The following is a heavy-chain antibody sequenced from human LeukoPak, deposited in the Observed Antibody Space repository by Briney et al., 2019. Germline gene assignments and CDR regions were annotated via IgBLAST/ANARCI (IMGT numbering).Heavy chain of an antibody. CDR3: ARADRGEADYYFDY. CDR1: GYTFTSYD. D-gene: IGHD2-21*01. V-gene: IGHV1-8*01. J-gene: IGHJ4*02. Sequence: ASVKVSCKATGYTFTSYDINWVRQATGQGLEWMGWMNPNSGNTGYAQKFQGRVTMTRNTSISTAYMELSSLRSEDTAVYYCARADRGEADYYFDYWGQGTLVTVSS. CDR2: MNPNSGNT.